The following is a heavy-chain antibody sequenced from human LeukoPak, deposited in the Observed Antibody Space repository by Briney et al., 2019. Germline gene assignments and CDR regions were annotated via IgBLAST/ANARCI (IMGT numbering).Heavy chain of an antibody. Sequence: GGSLRLSCAASGFTLSTYNMKWVRQAPRKGLEWVSSISTSSSYIYHADSVKGRFTISRDNPKKSLYLQMNSLRAEDTAVYYCARGATTTRFGRFDPWGQGTLVIVSS. CDR1: GFTLSTYN. D-gene: IGHD4-17*01. CDR3: ARGATTTRFGRFDP. CDR2: ISTSSSYI. V-gene: IGHV3-21*01. J-gene: IGHJ5*02.